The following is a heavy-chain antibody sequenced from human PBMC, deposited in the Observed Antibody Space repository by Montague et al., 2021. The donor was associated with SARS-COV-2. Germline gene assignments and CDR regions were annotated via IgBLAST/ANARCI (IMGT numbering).Heavy chain of an antibody. V-gene: IGHV3-33*01. Sequence: SLRLSCAASGFTFSSYGMHWVRQAPGKGLEWVAVIWYDGSNEYYADSVKGRFTISRDNSKNTLYLQMNSLRAEDTAVYYCASQLVPRWYAFDIWGQGTMVTVSS. CDR2: IWYDGSNE. J-gene: IGHJ3*02. CDR3: ASQLVPRWYAFDI. CDR1: GFTFSSYG. D-gene: IGHD5-18*01.